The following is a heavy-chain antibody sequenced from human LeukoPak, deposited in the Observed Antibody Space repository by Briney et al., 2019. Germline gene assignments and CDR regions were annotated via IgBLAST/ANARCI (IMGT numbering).Heavy chain of an antibody. V-gene: IGHV1-18*01. CDR2: XXXXNGNT. J-gene: IGHJ6*01. Sequence: ASVKVSCKASGYTFTSYGISWVRQAPGQGLXXXXXXXXXNGNTNYAQKLQGRVTMTTDTSTSTAYMELRSLRSDDTAVYYCARAPTYYDFWSGYYHYYYGMDVWGQGTTVTVSS. CDR3: ARAPTYYDFWSGYYHYYYGMDV. D-gene: IGHD3-3*01. CDR1: GYTFTSYG.